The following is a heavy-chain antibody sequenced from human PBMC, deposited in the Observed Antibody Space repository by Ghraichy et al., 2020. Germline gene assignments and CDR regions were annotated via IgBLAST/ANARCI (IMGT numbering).Heavy chain of an antibody. CDR3: ASLGGWYEDY. V-gene: IGHV4-59*01. CDR2: IYYSGST. D-gene: IGHD6-19*01. Sequence: SETLSLTCTVSGGSISSYYWSWIRQPPGKGLEWIGYIYYSGSTNYNPSLKSRVTISVDTSKNQFSLKLSSVTAADTAVYYCASLGGWYEDYWGQGTLVTVSS. J-gene: IGHJ4*02. CDR1: GGSISSYY.